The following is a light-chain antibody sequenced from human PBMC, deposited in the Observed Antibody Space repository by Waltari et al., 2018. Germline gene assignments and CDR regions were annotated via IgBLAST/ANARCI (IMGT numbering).Light chain of an antibody. CDR3: ATWDDSLKGPV. Sequence: QSVVTHPPSASGTPGQRVTTPCSGGTPNTRMNVFQWYLQLPEMAPKVLIYYNNLRPSGVPDRFSGSKSGTSASLAISGLQSDDEAVYYCATWDDSLKGPVFGGGTKLTVL. CDR1: TPNTRMNV. CDR2: YNN. V-gene: IGLV1-44*01. J-gene: IGLJ2*01.